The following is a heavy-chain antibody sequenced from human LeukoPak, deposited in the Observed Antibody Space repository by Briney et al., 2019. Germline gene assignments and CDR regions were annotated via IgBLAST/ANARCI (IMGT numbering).Heavy chain of an antibody. CDR1: GFTFSSYS. J-gene: IGHJ3*02. CDR2: INYYGRTK. CDR3: ARDDNWGYDFDI. D-gene: IGHD7-27*01. V-gene: IGHV3-48*01. Sequence: GGSLRLSCAASGFTFSSYSRNWVRQAPGKGLEWVSYINYYGRTKYYADSVKGRFTISRDNSKNSLYLQMNSLRAEDTAVYYCARDDNWGYDFDIWGQGTMVTVSS.